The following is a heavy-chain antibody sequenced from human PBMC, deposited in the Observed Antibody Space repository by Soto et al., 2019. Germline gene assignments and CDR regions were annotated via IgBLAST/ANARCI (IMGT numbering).Heavy chain of an antibody. CDR2: IKGDESDT. J-gene: IGHJ4*02. CDR3: ARGAYRAYYLDH. CDR1: GFSFSTYW. D-gene: IGHD3-10*01. Sequence: EVQLVESGGGLVQPGGSLRLSCAASGFSFSTYWMHWVRQAPGKGLVWVSRIKGDESDTNYADSVKGRFTISRDNAQNTLYLQMSSLRADDTAIYYCARGAYRAYYLDHWGQGALVTIS. V-gene: IGHV3-74*01.